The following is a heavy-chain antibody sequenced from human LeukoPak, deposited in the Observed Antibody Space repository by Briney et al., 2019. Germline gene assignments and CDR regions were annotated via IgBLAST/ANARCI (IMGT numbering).Heavy chain of an antibody. J-gene: IGHJ4*02. CDR2: IYSGGST. CDR1: GFTVSSNY. Sequence: GRSLRLSCAASGFTVSSNYMSWVRQAPGKGLEWVSVIYSGGSTYYADSVKGRFTISRDNAKNTLYLQMSSLRDEDTAIYYCVRMTWDDSTKYYPMFDSWGQGTLVTVSS. D-gene: IGHD3-10*01. CDR3: VRMTWDDSTKYYPMFDS. V-gene: IGHV3-53*01.